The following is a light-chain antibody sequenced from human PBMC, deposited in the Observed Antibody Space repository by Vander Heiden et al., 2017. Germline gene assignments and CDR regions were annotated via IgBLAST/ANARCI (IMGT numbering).Light chain of an antibody. V-gene: IGLV3-1*01. CDR2: QDS. J-gene: IGLJ1*01. CDR1: KLGDKY. Sequence: SYELTQPPSVSVSPGQPASITCSGDKLGDKYACWYQQKPGQSPVLFIYQDSKRTAGIPERFSGSNSGNTATLTISGTQARDEADYYCQAGDSSYLYVFGTGTKVTVL. CDR3: QAGDSSYLYV.